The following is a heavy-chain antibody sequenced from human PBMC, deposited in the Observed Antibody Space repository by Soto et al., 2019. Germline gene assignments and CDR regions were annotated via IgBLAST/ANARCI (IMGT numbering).Heavy chain of an antibody. J-gene: IGHJ3*02. V-gene: IGHV3-33*01. CDR2: IWYDGSNK. D-gene: IGHD3-10*01. Sequence: GGSLRLSCAASGFTFSSYGMHWVRQAPGKGLEWVAVIWYDGSNKYYADSVKGRFTISRDNSKNTLYLQMNSLRAEDTAVYYCARSLITDSGDDAFDIWGQGTMVTVSS. CDR3: ARSLITDSGDDAFDI. CDR1: GFTFSSYG.